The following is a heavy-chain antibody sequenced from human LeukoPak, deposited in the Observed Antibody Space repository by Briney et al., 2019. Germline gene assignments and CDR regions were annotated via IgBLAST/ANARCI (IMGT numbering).Heavy chain of an antibody. CDR2: ISSSSSYI. CDR1: GXTFSSYS. V-gene: IGHV3-21*01. J-gene: IGHJ5*02. Sequence: GGSLRLSCAASGXTFSSYSMNWVRQAPXXXXXWVSSISSSSSYIYYADSVKGRFTISRDNAKNSLYLQMNSLRAEDTAVYYCARSNFHWFDPWGQGTLVTVSS. D-gene: IGHD4-4*01. CDR3: ARSNFHWFDP.